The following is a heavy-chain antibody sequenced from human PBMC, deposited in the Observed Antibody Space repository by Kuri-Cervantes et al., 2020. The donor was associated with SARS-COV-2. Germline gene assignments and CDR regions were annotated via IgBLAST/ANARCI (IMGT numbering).Heavy chain of an antibody. V-gene: IGHV1-69*13. Sequence: SVKVSCKASGGTFSSYAISWVRQAPGQGLEWMGGIIPIFGTANYAQKFQGRVTITADESTSTAYMELSGLRSEDTAVYYCARGGNNWGFSQDYWGQGTLVTVSS. J-gene: IGHJ4*02. CDR2: IIPIFGTA. CDR1: GGTFSSYA. CDR3: ARGGNNWGFSQDY. D-gene: IGHD7-27*01.